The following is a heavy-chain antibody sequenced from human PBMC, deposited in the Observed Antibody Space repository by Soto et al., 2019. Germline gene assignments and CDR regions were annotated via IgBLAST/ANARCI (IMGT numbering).Heavy chain of an antibody. J-gene: IGHJ4*02. Sequence: EVQLEESGGALVQPGRSLRLSCAASGFTFDDYAMHWVRQVLGKGLEWVSSISWNSGNIGYADSVKGRFTTSRDNAKNALYLQMISLRPEDTALYYCVRSKGGYSYGTPFDYWGPGTLVTVAS. CDR1: GFTFDDYA. CDR2: ISWNSGNI. V-gene: IGHV3-9*01. D-gene: IGHD5-18*01. CDR3: VRSKGGYSYGTPFDY.